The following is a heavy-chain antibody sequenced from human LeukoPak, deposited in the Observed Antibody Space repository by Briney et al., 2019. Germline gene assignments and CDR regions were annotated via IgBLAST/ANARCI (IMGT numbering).Heavy chain of an antibody. D-gene: IGHD4-23*01. CDR2: IYYSGST. CDR3: ARYSAVVKNDAFDI. CDR1: GGSLSSYY. Sequence: SETLSLTCTVSGGSLSSYYWSWIRQPPGKGLEWIGYIYYSGSTNYNPSLKSRVTISVDTSKNQFSLKLSSVTAADTAVYYCARYSAVVKNDAFDIWGQGTVVTVSS. J-gene: IGHJ3*02. V-gene: IGHV4-59*01.